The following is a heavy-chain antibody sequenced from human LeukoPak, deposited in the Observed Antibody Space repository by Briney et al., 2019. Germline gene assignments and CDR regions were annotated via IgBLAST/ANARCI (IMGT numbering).Heavy chain of an antibody. CDR1: GGYICSGGYY. D-gene: IGHD4-17*01. J-gene: IGHJ4*02. V-gene: IGHV4-31*03. Sequence: PSETLSLTCTVSGGYICSGGYYWSWIRQHPGKGLEWIGYIYYSGSTYYNPSLKSRVTISVDTSKNQFSLKLSSVTAADTAVYYCARDSRANGDYYFDYWGQGTLVTVSS. CDR2: IYYSGST. CDR3: ARDSRANGDYYFDY.